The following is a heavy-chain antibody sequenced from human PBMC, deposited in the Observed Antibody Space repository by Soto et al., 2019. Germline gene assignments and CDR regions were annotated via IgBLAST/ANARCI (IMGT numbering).Heavy chain of an antibody. CDR3: VRGQVRWNDRHLDY. D-gene: IGHD3-16*02. J-gene: IGHJ4*02. V-gene: IGHV3-74*01. CDR1: GFTFSSHW. Sequence: EVQLAESGGGLVQPGGSLRLSCAASGFTFSSHWMHWVRQAPGKGLVWVSRIIGDGNEITYADSVKGRFTISRDNAKNTVLLQMNSLRAEDTAVYYCVRGQVRWNDRHLDYGGRGILVTGSS. CDR2: IIGDGNEI.